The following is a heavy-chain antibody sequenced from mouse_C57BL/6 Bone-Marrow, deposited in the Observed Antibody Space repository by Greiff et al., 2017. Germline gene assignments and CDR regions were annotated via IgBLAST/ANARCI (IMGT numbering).Heavy chain of an antibody. CDR3: ARHEDDYDGFAY. V-gene: IGHV5-12*01. CDR2: ISNGGGST. Sequence: EVNVVESGGGLVQPGGSLKLSCAASGFTFSDYYMYWVRQTPEKRLEWVAYISNGGGSTNYPDTVKGRFTISRDNAKNTLYLQMSRLKSEDTAMYYCARHEDDYDGFAYWGQGTLVTVSA. CDR1: GFTFSDYY. J-gene: IGHJ3*01. D-gene: IGHD2-4*01.